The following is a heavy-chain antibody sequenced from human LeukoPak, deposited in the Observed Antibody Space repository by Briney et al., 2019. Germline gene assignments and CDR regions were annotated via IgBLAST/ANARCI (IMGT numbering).Heavy chain of an antibody. Sequence: GGSLRLSCAASGFTFSNAWMSWVRQAPGKGLEWVSAISGSGGSTYYADSVKGRFTISRDNSKNTLYLQMNSLRAEDTAVYYCARDRASARPYYFDYWGQGTLVTVSS. V-gene: IGHV3-23*01. CDR1: GFTFSNAW. CDR2: ISGSGGST. D-gene: IGHD6-6*01. CDR3: ARDRASARPYYFDY. J-gene: IGHJ4*02.